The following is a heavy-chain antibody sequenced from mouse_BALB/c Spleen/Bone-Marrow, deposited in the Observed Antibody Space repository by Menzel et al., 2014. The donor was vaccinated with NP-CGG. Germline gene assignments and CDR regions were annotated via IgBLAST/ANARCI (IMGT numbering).Heavy chain of an antibody. J-gene: IGHJ3*01. CDR1: GFNIKDTY. Sequence: EVKLVESGAELVKPGASVKLSCTASGFNIKDTYMHWVKQRPEQGLEWIGRIDPANGNTKYDPKFQGKATIIADTSSNTAYLQLSSLTSEDTAVYYCARGYDEGFAYWGQGTLVAVSA. CDR3: ARGYDEGFAY. D-gene: IGHD2-14*01. CDR2: IDPANGNT. V-gene: IGHV14-3*02.